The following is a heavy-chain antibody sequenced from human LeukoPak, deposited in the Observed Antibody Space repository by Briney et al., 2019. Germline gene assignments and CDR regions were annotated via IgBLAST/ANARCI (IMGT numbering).Heavy chain of an antibody. CDR2: IYSAGST. CDR1: GFTVSSNS. Sequence: GASLRLSCTVSGFTVSSNSISWVRQAPGNGMEWVSFIYSAGSTHYSDSVKGRFTISIDNSKNTLYLQMNSLRAEDTAVYYCARRAGAYTHPYDYWGQGTLVTVS. J-gene: IGHJ4*02. CDR3: ARRAGAYTHPYDY. D-gene: IGHD3-16*01. V-gene: IGHV3-53*01.